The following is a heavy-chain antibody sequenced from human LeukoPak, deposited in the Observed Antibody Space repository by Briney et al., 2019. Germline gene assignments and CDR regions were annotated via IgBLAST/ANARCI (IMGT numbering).Heavy chain of an antibody. V-gene: IGHV4-39*01. CDR3: AGFFPDRGYCSSTSCPHYMDV. J-gene: IGHJ6*03. CDR2: IYYSGGT. CDR1: GGSISSSSYY. Sequence: SQTLSLTCTVSGGSISSSSYYWGWIRQPPGKGLEWIGSIYYSGGTYYNPSLKSRVTISVDTSKNQFSLKLSSVTAADTAVYYCAGFFPDRGYCSSTSCPHYMDVWGKGTTVTVSS. D-gene: IGHD2-2*01.